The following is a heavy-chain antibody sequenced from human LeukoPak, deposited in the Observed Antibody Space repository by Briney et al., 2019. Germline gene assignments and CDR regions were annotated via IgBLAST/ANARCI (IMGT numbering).Heavy chain of an antibody. CDR2: INADGSGK. D-gene: IGHD5-24*01. J-gene: IGHJ3*01. CDR3: GADAFNCGADAYV. Sequence: GGSLRLSCAASGFTFSNYWMSWVRQAPGKGLEWVANINADGSGKYYVDSVKGRFTISRDNAKKSLYLEMNSLGGEDTALYYCGADAFNCGADAYVWGHGTVVTVSS. V-gene: IGHV3-7*01. CDR1: GFTFSNYW.